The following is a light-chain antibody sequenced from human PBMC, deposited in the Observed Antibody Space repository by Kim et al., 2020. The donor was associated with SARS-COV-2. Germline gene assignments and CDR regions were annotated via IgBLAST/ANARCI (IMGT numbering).Light chain of an antibody. CDR2: TAS. V-gene: IGKV1-39*01. CDR3: QQTYSASRT. Sequence: DIQMTQSPSSLSASVGDRVTITCRASQDISRYLNWYQQKPGKAPKLLIYTASSLQSGVPSRFTGSGSETDFTLTISSLQPVDFATYYCQQTYSASRTFGQGTQVDI. CDR1: QDISRY. J-gene: IGKJ1*01.